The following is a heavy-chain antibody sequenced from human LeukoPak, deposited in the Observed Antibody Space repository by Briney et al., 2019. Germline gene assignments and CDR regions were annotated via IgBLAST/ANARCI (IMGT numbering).Heavy chain of an antibody. Sequence: GASVKVSCKASGYTFTSYGISWVRQAPGQGLEWMGWISAYNGNTNYAQKLQGRVTMTTDTSTSTAYMELRSLRSDDTAVYYCARDLPDSYYDSSGYKNWFDPWGQGTLVTVSS. CDR3: ARDLPDSYYDSSGYKNWFDP. J-gene: IGHJ5*02. D-gene: IGHD3-22*01. CDR2: ISAYNGNT. V-gene: IGHV1-18*01. CDR1: GYTFTSYG.